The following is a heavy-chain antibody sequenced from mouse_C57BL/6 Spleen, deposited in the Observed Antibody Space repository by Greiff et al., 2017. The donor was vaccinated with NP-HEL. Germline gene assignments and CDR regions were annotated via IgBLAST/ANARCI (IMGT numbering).Heavy chain of an antibody. V-gene: IGHV14-3*01. CDR1: GFTIKNTY. Sequence: VQLKQSVTELVRPGASVKLSCTASGFTIKNTYMHWVKQRPEQGLEWIGRIDPANGNTKYAPKFQGKATITADTSSHTAYLQLSSLTSEDTAIYYCARKIYYEGYYFDYWGQGTTLTVSS. CDR3: ARKIYYEGYYFDY. J-gene: IGHJ2*01. D-gene: IGHD2-4*01. CDR2: IDPANGNT.